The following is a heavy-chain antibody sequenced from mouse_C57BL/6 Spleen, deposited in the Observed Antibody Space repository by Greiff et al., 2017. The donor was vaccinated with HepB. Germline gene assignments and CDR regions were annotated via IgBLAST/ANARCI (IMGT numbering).Heavy chain of an antibody. V-gene: IGHV1-72*01. Sequence: QVQLQQPGAELVKPGASVKLSCKASGYTFTSYWMHWVKQRPGRGLEWIGRIDPNSGGTKYNEKFKSKATLTVDKPSSTAYMQLSSLTSKDSAVYYCARRGTTVVAPFDYWGQGTTLTVSS. CDR3: ARRGTTVVAPFDY. J-gene: IGHJ2*01. CDR1: GYTFTSYW. CDR2: IDPNSGGT. D-gene: IGHD1-1*01.